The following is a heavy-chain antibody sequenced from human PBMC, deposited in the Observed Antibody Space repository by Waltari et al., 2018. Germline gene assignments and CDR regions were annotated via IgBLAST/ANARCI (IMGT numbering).Heavy chain of an antibody. CDR3: ARDGHAVTSAAFDY. Sequence: QVQLVESGGGVVQPGRSLRLSCAASGFTFSSLAMHWVRQAPGKGLEWVAVISYDGSNKYYADSVKGRFTISRDNSKNTLYLQMNSLRAEDTAVYYCARDGHAVTSAAFDYWGQGTLVTVSS. CDR2: ISYDGSNK. V-gene: IGHV3-30-3*01. J-gene: IGHJ4*02. D-gene: IGHD4-17*01. CDR1: GFTFSSLA.